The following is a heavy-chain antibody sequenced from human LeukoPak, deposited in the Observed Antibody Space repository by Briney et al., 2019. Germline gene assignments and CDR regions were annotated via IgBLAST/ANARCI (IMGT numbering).Heavy chain of an antibody. CDR2: INAGNGNT. D-gene: IGHD1-26*01. J-gene: IGHJ4*02. V-gene: IGHV1-3*01. CDR3: ARGWMYSGSYLY. Sequence: ASVTVSCTASGYTFTSYAMHWVRQAPGQRLEWMGWINAGNGNTKYSQKFQGRVTITRDTSASTAYMELSSLRSEDTAVYYCARGWMYSGSYLYWGQGTLVTVSS. CDR1: GYTFTSYA.